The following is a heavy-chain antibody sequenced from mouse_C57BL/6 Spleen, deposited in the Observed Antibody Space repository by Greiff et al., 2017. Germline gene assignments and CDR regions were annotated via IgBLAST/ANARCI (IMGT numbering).Heavy chain of an antibody. Sequence: VQLKQSGPVLVKPGASVKMSCKASGYTFTDYYMNWVKQSHGKSLEWIGVINPYNGGTSYNQKFKGKATLTVDKSSSTAYMELNSLTSEDSAVYYCAREGGDPMDYWGQGTSVTVSS. CDR1: GYTFTDYY. CDR3: AREGGDPMDY. J-gene: IGHJ4*01. D-gene: IGHD1-1*02. V-gene: IGHV1-19*01. CDR2: INPYNGGT.